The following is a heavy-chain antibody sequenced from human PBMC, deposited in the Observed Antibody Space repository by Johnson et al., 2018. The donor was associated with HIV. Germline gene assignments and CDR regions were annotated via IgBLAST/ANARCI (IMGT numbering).Heavy chain of an antibody. D-gene: IGHD3-16*01. Sequence: VQLVESGGGLVKPGGSLRLSCAASGFTVSSNYMSWVRQAPGKGLEWVSVIYSGGSTYYADSVKGGFTISRDNSKNSLYLQVNSRRAEEAALYYCAKGGWGGENSDHYAFDIWGQGTMVIVSS. CDR3: AKGGWGGENSDHYAFDI. CDR1: GFTVSSNY. V-gene: IGHV3-66*01. J-gene: IGHJ3*02. CDR2: IYSGGST.